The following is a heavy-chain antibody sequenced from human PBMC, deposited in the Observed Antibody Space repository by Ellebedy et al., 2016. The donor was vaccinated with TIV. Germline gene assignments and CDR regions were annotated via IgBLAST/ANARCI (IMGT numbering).Heavy chain of an antibody. V-gene: IGHV1-2*04. J-gene: IGHJ4*02. CDR3: ARDAGSYSDFDS. CDR1: GYTFTGNY. CDR2: INPNSGGT. D-gene: IGHD1-26*01. Sequence: AASVQVSCKASGYTFTGNYMHWVRQAPGQGLEWMGWINPNSGGTNYAQKFQGWVTMTRDTSISTAYMELSRLRSDDTAVYYCARDAGSYSDFDSWGQGTLVTVSS.